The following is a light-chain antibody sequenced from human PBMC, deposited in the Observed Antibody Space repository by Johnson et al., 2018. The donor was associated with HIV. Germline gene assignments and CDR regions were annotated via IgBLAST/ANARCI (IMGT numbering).Light chain of an antibody. V-gene: IGLV1-51*01. CDR2: DNN. CDR1: SSNVGSSF. J-gene: IGLJ1*01. CDR3: GTWDNSLSAYV. Sequence: QPVLTQPPSVSAAPGQTVTISCSGSSSNVGSSFVSWYRQVPGTAPKLLIYDNNKRPSGIPDRFSGSKSGTSATLGITGLQTGDEAAYYCGTWDNSLSAYVFGTGTKVTVL.